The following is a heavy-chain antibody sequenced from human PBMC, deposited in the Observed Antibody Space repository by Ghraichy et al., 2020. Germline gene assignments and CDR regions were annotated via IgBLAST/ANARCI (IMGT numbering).Heavy chain of an antibody. V-gene: IGHV3-7*03. Sequence: GESLNISCAASGFSFSDFWMSWVRQAPWKGPEWVANIKQDGSETNYVDSVKGRFTISRDNTKNSLFLQMNSLRAEDTAMYYCARGRNCDFWGQGTQVTVSS. D-gene: IGHD1-1*01. J-gene: IGHJ4*02. CDR2: IKQDGSET. CDR1: GFSFSDFW. CDR3: ARGRNCDF.